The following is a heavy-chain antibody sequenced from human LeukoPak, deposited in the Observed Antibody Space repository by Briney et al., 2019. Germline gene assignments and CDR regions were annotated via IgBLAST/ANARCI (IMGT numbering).Heavy chain of an antibody. D-gene: IGHD2-2*01. CDR3: AKENIVVVPAATYPAEYFQH. CDR2: ISYDGSNK. V-gene: IGHV3-30-3*01. CDR1: GFTFSSYA. Sequence: GGSLRLSCAASGFTFSSYAMHWVRQAPGKGLEWVAVISYDGSNKYYADSVKGRFTISRDNSKNTLYLQMNSLRAEDTAVYYCAKENIVVVPAATYPAEYFQHWGQGTLVTVFS. J-gene: IGHJ1*01.